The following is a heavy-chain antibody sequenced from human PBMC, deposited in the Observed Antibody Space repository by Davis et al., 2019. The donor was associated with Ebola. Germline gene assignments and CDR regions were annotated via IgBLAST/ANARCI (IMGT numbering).Heavy chain of an antibody. CDR1: GFTFSDYY. CDR2: ISSSGSTI. J-gene: IGHJ4*02. CDR3: AREPAEDFDWSPSFDY. V-gene: IGHV3-11*04. Sequence: PGGSLRLSCAASGFTFSDYYMSWIRQAPGKGLEWVSYISSSGSTIYYADSVKGRFTISRDNSKNTLYLQMNSLRAEDTAVYYCAREPAEDFDWSPSFDYWGQGTLVTVSS. D-gene: IGHD3-9*01.